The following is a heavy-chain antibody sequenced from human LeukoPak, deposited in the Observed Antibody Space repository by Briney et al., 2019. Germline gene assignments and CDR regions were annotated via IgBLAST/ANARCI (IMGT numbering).Heavy chain of an antibody. CDR3: ARHPIGIGGDWHFDY. D-gene: IGHD2-21*02. CDR1: GGSISSSSYY. CDR2: IYYSGST. J-gene: IGHJ4*02. Sequence: SETLSLTCTVSGGSISSSSYYWGWIRQPPGKGLEWIGSIYYSGSTYYNPSLKSRVTISVDTSKNQFSLKLSSVTAADTAVYYCARHPIGIGGDWHFDYWGQGTLVTVSS. V-gene: IGHV4-39*01.